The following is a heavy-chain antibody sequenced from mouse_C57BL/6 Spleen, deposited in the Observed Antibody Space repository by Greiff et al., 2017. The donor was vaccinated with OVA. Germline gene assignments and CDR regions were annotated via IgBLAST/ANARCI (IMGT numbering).Heavy chain of an antibody. CDR3: ARGDYDGGYYFDY. CDR2: INPYNGDT. CDR1: GYSFTGYF. J-gene: IGHJ2*01. Sequence: VQLQQSGPELVKPGDSVKISCKASGYSFTGYFMNWVMQSPGKSLEWIGRINPYNGDTFYNQKFKGKATLTVAKSSSPAHLELRSLTSEDSDVSYWARGDYDGGYYFDYWGQGTTLTVSS. D-gene: IGHD2-4*01. V-gene: IGHV1-20*01.